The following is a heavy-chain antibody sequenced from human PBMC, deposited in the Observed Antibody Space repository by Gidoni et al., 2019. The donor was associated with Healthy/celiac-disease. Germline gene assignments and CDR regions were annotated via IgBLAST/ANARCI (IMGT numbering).Heavy chain of an antibody. V-gene: IGHV3-23*01. D-gene: IGHD3-22*01. CDR1: GLTFSSYA. CDR3: ANKIQIVGAEYFQH. CDR2: ISGSVGRT. Sequence: EVQLLESGGGFVQPGGSLRLSCAASGLTFSSYAMSWVRQAPGKGLAWVSAISGSVGRTYYADSVKGRFTISRDNSKNTLYLQMNSLRAEDTAVYYCANKIQIVGAEYFQHWGQGTLVTVSS. J-gene: IGHJ1*01.